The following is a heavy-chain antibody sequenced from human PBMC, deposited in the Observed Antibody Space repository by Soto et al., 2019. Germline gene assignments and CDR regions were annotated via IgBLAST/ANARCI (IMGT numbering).Heavy chain of an antibody. CDR2: IYPGDSDT. J-gene: IGHJ5*02. V-gene: IGHV5-51*01. CDR1: GYSFTSYW. CDR3: ARRNYDILTGYYSGRNWFDP. D-gene: IGHD3-9*01. Sequence: GESLKISWKGSGYSFTSYWIGRVRQMHGKGLEWMGIIYPGDSDTRYSPSFQGQVTISADKSISTAYLQWSSLKASDTAMYYCARRNYDILTGYYSGRNWFDPWGQGTLVTVSS.